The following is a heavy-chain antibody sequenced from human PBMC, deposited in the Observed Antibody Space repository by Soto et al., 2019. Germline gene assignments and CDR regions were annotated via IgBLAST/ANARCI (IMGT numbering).Heavy chain of an antibody. CDR3: ARYDGPGSRVGGYYYYRMDV. CDR2: IYYSGRT. D-gene: IGHD3-10*01. J-gene: IGHJ6*02. V-gene: IGHV4-39*01. CDR1: GESISSSSYY. Sequence: ASQTLSLTCIVSGESISSSSYYWGWIRQPPGKGLEWIGSIYYSGRTYYNPSFKSRVTISIDTSTNKFYLKLSSVTAADTAVYYCARYDGPGSRVGGYYYYRMDVRGQGTTVTLSS.